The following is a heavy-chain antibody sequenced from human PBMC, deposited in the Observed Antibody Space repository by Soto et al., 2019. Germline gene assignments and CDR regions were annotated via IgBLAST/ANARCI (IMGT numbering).Heavy chain of an antibody. CDR2: INPSGGST. CDR3: ARDLANLGYCSGGSCYYGMDV. J-gene: IGHJ6*02. CDR1: GYTFTSYY. Sequence: ASVKVSCKASGYTFTSYYMHWVRQAPGQGLEWMGIINPSGGSTSYAQKFQGRVTMTRDTSTSTVYMELSSLRSEDTAVYYCARDLANLGYCSGGSCYYGMDVWGQGTTVTVSS. D-gene: IGHD2-15*01. V-gene: IGHV1-46*01.